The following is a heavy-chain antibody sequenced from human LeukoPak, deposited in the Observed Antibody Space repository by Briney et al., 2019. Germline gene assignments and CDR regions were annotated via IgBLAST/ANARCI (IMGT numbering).Heavy chain of an antibody. CDR2: ISGSGGST. CDR3: ARRKSVAVAGVYYYYGMDV. CDR1: GFTFSSYA. V-gene: IGHV3-23*01. J-gene: IGHJ6*02. D-gene: IGHD6-19*01. Sequence: PGGSLRLSYAASGFTFSSYAMSWVRQAPGKGLEWVSAISGSGGSTYYADSVKGRFTISRDNSKNTLYLQMNSLRAEDTAVYYCARRKSVAVAGVYYYYGMDVWGQGTTVTASS.